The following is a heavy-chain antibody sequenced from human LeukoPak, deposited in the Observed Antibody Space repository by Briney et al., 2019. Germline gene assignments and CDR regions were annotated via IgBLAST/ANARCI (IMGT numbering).Heavy chain of an antibody. V-gene: IGHV4-59*01. CDR3: ARETMVRGVIVPADY. CDR2: IYYSGST. D-gene: IGHD3-10*01. CDR1: GGSISSYY. Sequence: SETLSLTCTVSGGSISSYYWSWIRQPPGKGLEWIGYIYYSGSTNYNPSLKSRVTISVDTSKNQFSLKLSSVTAADTAVYYCARETMVRGVIVPADYWGQGTLVTVSS. J-gene: IGHJ4*02.